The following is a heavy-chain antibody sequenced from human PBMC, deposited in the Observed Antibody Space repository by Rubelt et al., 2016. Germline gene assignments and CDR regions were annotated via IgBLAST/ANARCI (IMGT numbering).Heavy chain of an antibody. V-gene: IGHV1-3*01. CDR3: ARDEDV. CDR1: GYNFKIYG. Sequence: QAQLVQSGAEVKKPGASVKVSCKASGYNFKIYGMHWVRQAPGQGLEWMGWITAGYGETKYSQKLEGRLTITTDTSATTIYIEWISLTSEDTSVYCCARDEDVWGQGTTVTVSS. J-gene: IGHJ6*02. CDR2: ITAGYGET.